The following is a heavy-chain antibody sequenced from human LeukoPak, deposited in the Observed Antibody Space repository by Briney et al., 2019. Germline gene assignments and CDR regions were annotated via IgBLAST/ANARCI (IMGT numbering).Heavy chain of an antibody. CDR1: GFTFSDYY. D-gene: IGHD6-19*01. CDR3: ARGTPSSSGWLYYGMDV. Sequence: GGSLRLSCAASGFTFSDYYMSWIRQAPGKGLEWVSYISSSGSTIYYAASVKGRFTSSRDNAKNSLYLQMNSLRAEDTAVYYCARGTPSSSGWLYYGMDVWGQGTTVTVSS. V-gene: IGHV3-11*04. J-gene: IGHJ6*02. CDR2: ISSSGSTI.